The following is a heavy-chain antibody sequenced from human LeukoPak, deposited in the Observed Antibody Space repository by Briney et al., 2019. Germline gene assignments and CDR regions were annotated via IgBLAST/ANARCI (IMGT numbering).Heavy chain of an antibody. D-gene: IGHD4-17*01. V-gene: IGHV4-38-2*02. CDR3: ARDIDYGDSNSFDY. J-gene: IGHJ4*02. CDR2: IYHSGST. CDR1: GFTFSSYS. Sequence: GSLRLSCAASGFTFSSYSMNWVRQPPGKGLEWIGSIYHSGSTYYNPSLKSRVTISVDTSKNQFSLKLSSVTAADTAVYYCARDIDYGDSNSFDYWGQGTLVTVSS.